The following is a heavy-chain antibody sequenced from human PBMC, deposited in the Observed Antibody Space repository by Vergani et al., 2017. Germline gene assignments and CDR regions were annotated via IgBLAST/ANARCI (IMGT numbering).Heavy chain of an antibody. CDR3: ARDHAVTRITGTAGFFDY. J-gene: IGHJ4*02. Sequence: EVQLLESGGGLVQPGGSLRLSCAASGFTFSSYAMSWVRQAPGKGLEWVSAISGSGGSTYYADSVKGRFTISRDNAKNSLYLQMNSLRAEDPAVYYWARDHAVTRITGTAGFFDYWGQGTLVTVSS. V-gene: IGHV3-23*01. D-gene: IGHD1-20*01. CDR2: ISGSGGST. CDR1: GFTFSSYA.